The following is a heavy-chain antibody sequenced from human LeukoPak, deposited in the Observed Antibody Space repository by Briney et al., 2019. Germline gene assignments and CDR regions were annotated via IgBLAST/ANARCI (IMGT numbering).Heavy chain of an antibody. D-gene: IGHD5-24*01. Sequence: SVKVSCKASGGTFSSYAISWVRQAPGQGLEWMGGIIPIFGTANYAQKFQGRVTITADESTSTAYMELSSLRSEDTAVYYCARDGYNPGWFDPWGQGTLVTVSS. CDR2: IIPIFGTA. CDR3: ARDGYNPGWFDP. V-gene: IGHV1-69*01. J-gene: IGHJ5*02. CDR1: GGTFSSYA.